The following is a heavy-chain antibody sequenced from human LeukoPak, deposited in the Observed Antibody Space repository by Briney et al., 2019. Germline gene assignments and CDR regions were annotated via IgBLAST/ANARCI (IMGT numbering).Heavy chain of an antibody. Sequence: GGSLRLSCAASGFTFSNYAMSWVRQAPGKGLEWVSTIHDSGAYAFYTDSVKGRFTISRDNSKNTLDLQMNSLRLEDTAVYYCSRGRERDYNSGGPFDIWGQGTMVTVSS. CDR3: SRGRERDYNSGGPFDI. CDR1: GFTFSNYA. V-gene: IGHV3-23*01. D-gene: IGHD1-1*01. J-gene: IGHJ3*02. CDR2: IHDSGAYA.